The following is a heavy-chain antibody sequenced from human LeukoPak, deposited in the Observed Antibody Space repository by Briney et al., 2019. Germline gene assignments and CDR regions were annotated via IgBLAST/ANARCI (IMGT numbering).Heavy chain of an antibody. D-gene: IGHD3-22*01. CDR3: AKSSYYDASGYYREYYFDY. J-gene: IGHJ4*02. V-gene: IGHV3-23*01. Sequence: GGSRRLSCVPSGFSFSNYAMSWVRQAPGKGLEWVSSISGSGGSTHYADSVKGRFTISRDKTKNTLYLQMNSLRAEDTAVYYCAKSSYYDASGYYREYYFDYWGQGTLVTVSS. CDR2: ISGSGGST. CDR1: GFSFSNYA.